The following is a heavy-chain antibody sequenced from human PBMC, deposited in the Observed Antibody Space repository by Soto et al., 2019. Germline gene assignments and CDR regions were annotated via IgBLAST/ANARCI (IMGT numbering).Heavy chain of an antibody. CDR1: GFSLSTSGMC. V-gene: IGHV2-70*01. D-gene: IGHD3-10*01. CDR3: ARILRDYYGHFPLDY. J-gene: IGHJ4*02. CDR2: IDWDDDK. Sequence: SGPTLVNPTHTLTLTCTFSGFSLSTSGMCVSWIRQPPGKALEWLAFIDWDDDKYYSTSLKTRLTISKDTSKNQVVLTLTNMEPVDTDTSYCARILRDYYGHFPLDYWGQGTLFTVSS.